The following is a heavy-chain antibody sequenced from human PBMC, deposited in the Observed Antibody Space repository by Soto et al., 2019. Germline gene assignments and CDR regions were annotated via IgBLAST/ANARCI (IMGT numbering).Heavy chain of an antibody. CDR2: IYHSGST. CDR3: AGRQDHYDSSGNQIEY. CDR1: GYSIGSGYY. V-gene: IGHV4-38-2*01. D-gene: IGHD3-22*01. J-gene: IGHJ1*01. Sequence: LSLTFAVSGYSIGSGYYWGWIRQPPGKGLEWIGSIYHSGSTYYNPSLKSRVTISVDTSKNQFSLKLSSVTAADTAVYYCAGRQDHYDSSGNQIEY.